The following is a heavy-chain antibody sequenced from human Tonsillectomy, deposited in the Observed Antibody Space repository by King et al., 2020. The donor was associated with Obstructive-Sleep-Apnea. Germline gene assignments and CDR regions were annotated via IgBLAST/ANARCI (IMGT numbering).Heavy chain of an antibody. J-gene: IGHJ6*02. CDR1: GFSFSSYA. CDR2: IWYDGGNK. CDR3: AKEQRQSRSLQSGYYHYGMDA. Sequence: QLVQSGGGVVQPGRSLRLSCAASGFSFSSYAMHWVRQAPGKGLEWVAVIWYDGGNKYYADSVKGRFTISRDNSKKMIHVQMNSLTAEDTAVYYCAKEQRQSRSLQSGYYHYGMDAWGQGTTVILSS. V-gene: IGHV3-33*03. D-gene: IGHD3-22*01.